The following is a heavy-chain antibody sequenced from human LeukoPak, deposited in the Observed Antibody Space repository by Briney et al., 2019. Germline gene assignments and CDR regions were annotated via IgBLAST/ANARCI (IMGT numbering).Heavy chain of an antibody. CDR2: ISYSSSPI. CDR3: ARAVGNHFDY. Sequence: PGGSLRLSCAASGFPFSSYSMNWVRQLPGKGLECVSYISYSSSPIYYADSVKGRFTISRDNAKNSLYLQMNSLRAEDTAVYYCARAVGNHFDYWGQGTLVTVSS. D-gene: IGHD4-23*01. CDR1: GFPFSSYS. V-gene: IGHV3-48*01. J-gene: IGHJ4*02.